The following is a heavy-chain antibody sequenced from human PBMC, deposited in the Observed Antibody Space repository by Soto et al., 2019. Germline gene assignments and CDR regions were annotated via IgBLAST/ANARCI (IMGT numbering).Heavy chain of an antibody. D-gene: IGHD4-17*01. J-gene: IGHJ4*02. CDR2: ISGSGGST. CDR1: GFTFSSYA. Sequence: TGGSLRLSCAASGFTFSSYAMSWVRQAPGKGLEWVSAISGSGGSTYYADSVKGRFTISRDNSKNTLYLQMNSLRAEDTAVYYCAKTVTVPVPKTPDYWGQGTLVTVSS. V-gene: IGHV3-23*01. CDR3: AKTVTVPVPKTPDY.